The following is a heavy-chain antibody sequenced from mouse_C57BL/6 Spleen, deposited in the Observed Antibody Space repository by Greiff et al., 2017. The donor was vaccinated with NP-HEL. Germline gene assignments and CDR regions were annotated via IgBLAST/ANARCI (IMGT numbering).Heavy chain of an antibody. J-gene: IGHJ4*01. Sequence: EVKLVESEGGLVQPGSSMKLSCTASGFTFSDYYMAWVRQVPEKGLEWVANINYDGSSTYYLDSLKSRFIISRDNAKNILYLQMSSLKSEDTATYYCARVSTGYAMDYWGQGTSVTVSS. CDR2: INYDGSST. D-gene: IGHD4-1*02. CDR3: ARVSTGYAMDY. CDR1: GFTFSDYY. V-gene: IGHV5-16*01.